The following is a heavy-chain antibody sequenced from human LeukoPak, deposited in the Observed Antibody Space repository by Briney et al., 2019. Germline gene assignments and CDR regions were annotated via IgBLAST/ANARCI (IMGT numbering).Heavy chain of an antibody. CDR3: AKGWQLIDY. J-gene: IGHJ4*02. V-gene: IGHV3-30*18. D-gene: IGHD4-23*01. CDR1: GSTFSSYG. CDR2: ISYDGSEK. Sequence: PGGSLRLSCAASGSTFSSYGMHWVRQAPGKGLEWVTFISYDGSEKYYADSVQGRFTISRDNSKNALYLQMNSLRAEDTAVYYCAKGWQLIDYWGQGTLVTVSS.